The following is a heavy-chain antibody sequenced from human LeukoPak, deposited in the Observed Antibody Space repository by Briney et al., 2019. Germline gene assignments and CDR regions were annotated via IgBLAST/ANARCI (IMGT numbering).Heavy chain of an antibody. Sequence: ASVKVSCKASGYTFTGYYMHWVRQAPGQGLEWMGWINPNSGGTNYAQKFQGRVTMTRDTSISTAYMELSRLRSDDTAVYYCARERSLVAATSYYYYYYMDVWGKGATVTISS. CDR3: ARERSLVAATSYYYYYYMDV. CDR2: INPNSGGT. CDR1: GYTFTGYY. V-gene: IGHV1-2*02. D-gene: IGHD2-15*01. J-gene: IGHJ6*03.